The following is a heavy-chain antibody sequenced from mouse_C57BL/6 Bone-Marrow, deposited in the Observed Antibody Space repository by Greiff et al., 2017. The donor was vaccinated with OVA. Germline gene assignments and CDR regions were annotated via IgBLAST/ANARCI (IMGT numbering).Heavy chain of an antibody. CDR1: GYTFTSYG. D-gene: IGHD2-4*01. J-gene: IGHJ2*01. CDR2: IYPRSGNT. V-gene: IGHV1-81*01. Sequence: VKLVESGAELARPGASVKLSCKASGYTFTSYGISWVKQRTGQGLAWIGEIYPRSGNTYYNEKFKGKATLTADKSSSTAYMELRSLTSEDSAVYFCARKSAIYYDYDKGYWGQGTTLTVSS. CDR3: ARKSAIYYDYDKGY.